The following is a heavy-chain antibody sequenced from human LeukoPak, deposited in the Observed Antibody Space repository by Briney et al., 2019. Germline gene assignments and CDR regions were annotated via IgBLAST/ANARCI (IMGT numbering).Heavy chain of an antibody. CDR1: GYTFTSYG. D-gene: IGHD5-12*01. CDR2: ISAYNGNT. J-gene: IGHJ4*02. CDR3: ARDEDIVATITSLDY. V-gene: IGHV1-18*01. Sequence: ASVKVSCKASGYTFTSYGISWVRQAPGQGLEWMGWISAYNGNTNYAQKLQGRVTMTTDTSTSTAYMELRSLRSDDTAVYYCARDEDIVATITSLDYWGQGTLVTVSS.